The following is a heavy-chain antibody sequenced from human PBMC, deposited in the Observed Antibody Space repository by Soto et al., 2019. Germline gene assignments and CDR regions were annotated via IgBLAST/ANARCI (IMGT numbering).Heavy chain of an antibody. CDR2: ISSSSSYI. D-gene: IGHD6-13*01. CDR1: GFTFSSYS. Sequence: EVQLVESGGGLVKPGGSLRLSCAASGFTFSSYSMNWVRQAPGKGLEWVSSISSSSSYIYYADSVKGRFTISRDNAKNSQYLQMNSRRAEDTAVYYCARDPPVAAAGTGWFDPWGQGTLVTVSS. J-gene: IGHJ5*02. CDR3: ARDPPVAAAGTGWFDP. V-gene: IGHV3-21*01.